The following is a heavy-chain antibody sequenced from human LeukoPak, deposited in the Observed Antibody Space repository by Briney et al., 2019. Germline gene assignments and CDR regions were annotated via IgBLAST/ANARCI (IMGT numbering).Heavy chain of an antibody. V-gene: IGHV4-59*01. D-gene: IGHD5-18*01. CDR3: ARAGRGYNPTWDY. CDR2: IYYSGST. J-gene: IGHJ4*02. Sequence: SETLSLTCTVSGSSISSYYWSWIRQPPGKGLEWIGYIYYSGSTNYNPSLKSRVTISVDTSKNQFSLKLSSVTAADTAVYYCARAGRGYNPTWDYWGQGTLVTVSS. CDR1: GSSISSYY.